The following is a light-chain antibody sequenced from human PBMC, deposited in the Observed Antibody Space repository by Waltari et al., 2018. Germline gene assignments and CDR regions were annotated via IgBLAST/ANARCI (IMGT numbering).Light chain of an antibody. CDR2: VNSDGSH. CDR1: SGHSSNV. CDR3: QTGGHGTWV. Sequence: QLVLTQSPSVSASLGASVKLTCTLSSGHSSNVIAWHQQQPGKGPRYLMKVNSDGSHSKGEGIPDRFSGSSSGPERYLTIASLQSDDEADYYCQTGGHGTWVFGGGTKLTVL. J-gene: IGLJ3*02. V-gene: IGLV4-69*01.